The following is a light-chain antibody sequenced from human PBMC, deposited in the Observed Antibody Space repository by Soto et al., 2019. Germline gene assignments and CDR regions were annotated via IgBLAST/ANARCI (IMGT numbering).Light chain of an antibody. V-gene: IGLV2-14*01. CDR1: SSDVGGSAY. CDR2: KVT. CDR3: TPSTPGSLYV. J-gene: IGLJ1*01. Sequence: QSVLTQPASVSGSPGQSITISCTGTSSDVGGSAYVSWYQQFPGNVPRLLIYKVTNRPSGVSYRFSGSKSGNTASLTISGLQAGDEADYFCTPSTPGSLYVFGTGTKLTVL.